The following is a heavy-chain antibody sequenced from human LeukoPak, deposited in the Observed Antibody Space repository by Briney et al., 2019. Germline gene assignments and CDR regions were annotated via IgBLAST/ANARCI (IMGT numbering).Heavy chain of an antibody. J-gene: IGHJ4*02. CDR3: ARRRYSVYDFDY. Sequence: PGGSLRLSCAASGFTFSNAWMSWVRQAPGKGLEWVAVIWSDGSNKYYADSVKGRFTISRDNSKNTLYLQMNSLRAEDTAVYYCARRRYSVYDFDYWGQGTLVTVSS. V-gene: IGHV3-33*08. CDR1: GFTFSNAW. CDR2: IWSDGSNK. D-gene: IGHD5/OR15-5a*01.